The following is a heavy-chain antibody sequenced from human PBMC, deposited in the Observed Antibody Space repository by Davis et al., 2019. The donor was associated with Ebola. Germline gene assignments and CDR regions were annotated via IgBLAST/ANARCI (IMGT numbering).Heavy chain of an antibody. CDR2: IRSKANNYAT. CDR3: TSGPR. V-gene: IGHV3-73*01. Sequence: GESLKISCAASGFTFSVSAVHWVRQASGKGLEWVGRIRSKANNYATTYAASVKGRFTISRDDSKNTAYLQMNSLKTEDTAVYYCTSGPRWGQGTLVTVSS. CDR1: GFTFSVSA. J-gene: IGHJ4*02.